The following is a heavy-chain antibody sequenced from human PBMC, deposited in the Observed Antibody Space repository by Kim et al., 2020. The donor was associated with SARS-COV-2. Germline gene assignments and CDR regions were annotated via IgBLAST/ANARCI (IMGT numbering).Heavy chain of an antibody. CDR2: ISGYNGNT. CDR3: AGSGDYPGAFDY. J-gene: IGHJ4*02. D-gene: IGHD4-17*01. V-gene: IGHV1-18*01. CDR1: GYTLSTYG. Sequence: ASVKVSCKASGYTLSTYGISWVRQAPGQGLEWMGRISGYNGNTQYAQKLQGRLTMTTDTSTNTAYMELGSLTSDDTAVYCCAGSGDYPGAFDYWGQGTLV.